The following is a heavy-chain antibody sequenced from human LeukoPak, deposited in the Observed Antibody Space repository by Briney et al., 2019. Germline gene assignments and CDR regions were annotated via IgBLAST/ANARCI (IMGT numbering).Heavy chain of an antibody. D-gene: IGHD3-3*01. CDR2: NSGGSS. V-gene: IGHV3-23*01. CDR1: GFTFSTYG. Sequence: PGGSLRLSCAASGFTFSTYGVYWVRQAPGKGLEWVSSNSGGSSYYADSVKGRFTISRDNSKNTLYLQMNSLRAEDTAVYYCASSVLTWSGHDYWGQGTLVTVSS. J-gene: IGHJ4*02. CDR3: ASSVLTWSGHDY.